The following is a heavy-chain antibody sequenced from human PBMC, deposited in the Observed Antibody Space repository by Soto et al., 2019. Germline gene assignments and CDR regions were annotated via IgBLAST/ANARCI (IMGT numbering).Heavy chain of an antibody. Sequence: QVQLVESGGGVVQPGRSLRLSCAASGFVFSNYGIQWVRQAPSKGLEWVAVISHDGTTQIYAASVKDRFTISRDNSKNTLYLQMDSLRTEDTAVYYCAKECSRLSSYWFFDLWGRGTLVTVSS. CDR1: GFVFSNYG. V-gene: IGHV3-30*18. J-gene: IGHJ2*01. CDR2: ISHDGTTQ. D-gene: IGHD6-6*01. CDR3: AKECSRLSSYWFFDL.